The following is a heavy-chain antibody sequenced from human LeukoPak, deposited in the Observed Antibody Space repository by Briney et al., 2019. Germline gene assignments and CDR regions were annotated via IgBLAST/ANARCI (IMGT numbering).Heavy chain of an antibody. J-gene: IGHJ4*02. CDR3: ARAPMAKWFGVL. V-gene: IGHV3-48*01. Sequence: GGSLRLSCAASGFTFSYSSMNWVRQAPGKGLEWVSYISSSSYTIYYADSVKGRFTISRDNAKNSLYLQMNSLRPEDTAVYYCARAPMAKWFGVLWGQGTLVTVSS. D-gene: IGHD3-10*01. CDR1: GFTFSYSS. CDR2: ISSSSYTI.